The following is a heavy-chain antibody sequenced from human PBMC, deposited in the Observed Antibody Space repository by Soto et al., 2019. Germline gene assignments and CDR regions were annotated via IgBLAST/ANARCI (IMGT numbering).Heavy chain of an antibody. CDR3: ARQARYCTNGVCSAYGMDV. V-gene: IGHV1-46*01. D-gene: IGHD2-8*01. J-gene: IGHJ6*02. CDR2: INPSGGST. Sequence: QVQLVQSGAAVKKPGASVKVSCKASGYTFTSYYMHWVRQAPGQGLEWMGIINPSGGSTSYAQKFQGRLTMTRDTSTSTVYMELRSLRSEDTAVYYCARQARYCTNGVCSAYGMDVWGQGTTVTVSS. CDR1: GYTFTSYY.